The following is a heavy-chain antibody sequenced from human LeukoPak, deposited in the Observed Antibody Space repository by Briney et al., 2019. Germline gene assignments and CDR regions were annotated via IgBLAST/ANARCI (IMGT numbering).Heavy chain of an antibody. CDR3: ARVVIDSSGYYYYYYGMDV. Sequence: GGSLTLSCAASGFTFSNHWMTWVRQAPGKGLEWVADIKKDGSEKNQVDSVKGRFTISRDNAKNSLYLQMNSLRAEDTAVYYCARVVIDSSGYYYYYYGMDVWGQGTTVTVSS. J-gene: IGHJ6*02. CDR1: GFTFSNHW. D-gene: IGHD3-22*01. V-gene: IGHV3-7*01. CDR2: IKKDGSEK.